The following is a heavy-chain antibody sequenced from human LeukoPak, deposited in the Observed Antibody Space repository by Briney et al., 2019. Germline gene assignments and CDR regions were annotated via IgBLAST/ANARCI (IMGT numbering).Heavy chain of an antibody. J-gene: IGHJ3*01. D-gene: IGHD3-9*01. Sequence: ASVKVSCKASGYTFTGYYMHWVRQAPGQGLEWMGWINPNSGGTNYAQEFQGRVTMTGDTSLSIVQMELRSLTADDTAMYYCATPVPGYGALDVWGQGTMVTVSS. CDR2: INPNSGGT. CDR1: GYTFTGYY. CDR3: ATPVPGYGALDV. V-gene: IGHV1-2*02.